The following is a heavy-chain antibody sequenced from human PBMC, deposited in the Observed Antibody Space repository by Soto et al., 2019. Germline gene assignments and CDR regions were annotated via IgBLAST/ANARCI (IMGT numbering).Heavy chain of an antibody. Sequence: EVQLVESGGGLVQPGGSLRLSCAASGFTFSSYWIHWVRQIPGKGLVWVSRINFDGSTTNYADSVKGRFTVSRDNAKNTVYLQVNSLRAEDTAVYYCARGGFRQWLLDYWAREPWSPSPQ. CDR1: GFTFSSYW. CDR3: ARGGFRQWLLDY. J-gene: IGHJ4*02. D-gene: IGHD6-19*01. V-gene: IGHV3-74*01. CDR2: INFDGSTT.